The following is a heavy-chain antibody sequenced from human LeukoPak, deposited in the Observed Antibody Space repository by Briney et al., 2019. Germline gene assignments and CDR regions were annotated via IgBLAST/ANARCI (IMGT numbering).Heavy chain of an antibody. Sequence: GGSLRLXCAASGFTYSSYEMNWVRQAPGKGLEWVSYISSSGSTIYYADSVKGRFTISRDNAKNSLYLQMNSLRAGGTAVYYCARGKYGGYVGFDYWGQGTLVTVSS. D-gene: IGHD5-12*01. CDR2: ISSSGSTI. V-gene: IGHV3-48*03. J-gene: IGHJ4*02. CDR3: ARGKYGGYVGFDY. CDR1: GFTYSSYE.